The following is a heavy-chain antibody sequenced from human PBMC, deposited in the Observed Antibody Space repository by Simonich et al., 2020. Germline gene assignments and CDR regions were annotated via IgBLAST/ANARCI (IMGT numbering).Heavy chain of an antibody. CDR2: INHSGST. Sequence: QVQLQQWGAGLLKPSETLSLTCAVYGGSFSGYYWSWIRQPPGKGLEWIGEINHSGSTNYNPSLKSRVTISVDTSKNQFSLKLSSVTAADTAVYYCARHLQLGPFDYWCQGTLVTVSS. J-gene: IGHJ4*02. CDR3: ARHLQLGPFDY. CDR1: GGSFSGYY. V-gene: IGHV4-34*01. D-gene: IGHD1-1*01.